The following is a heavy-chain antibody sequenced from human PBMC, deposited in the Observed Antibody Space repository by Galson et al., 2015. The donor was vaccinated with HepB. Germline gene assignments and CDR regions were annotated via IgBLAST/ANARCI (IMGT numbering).Heavy chain of an antibody. D-gene: IGHD3-9*01. CDR1: GYSFTSHG. CDR2: ISGYTGKT. Sequence: SVTVSCKASGYSFTSHGITWARQAPGQGLAWMGWISGYTGKTKHAQKLQGRVTMTTDTSTSTAYMELRSLGSDDTAVYSCAKDILTCEGYFDLGGRGTLVTFSS. J-gene: IGHJ2*01. V-gene: IGHV1-18*04. CDR3: AKDILTCEGYFDL.